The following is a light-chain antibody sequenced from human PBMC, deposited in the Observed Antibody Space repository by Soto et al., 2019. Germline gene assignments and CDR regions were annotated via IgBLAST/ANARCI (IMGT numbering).Light chain of an antibody. CDR1: QDISNY. CDR2: DAS. V-gene: IGKV1-33*01. J-gene: IGKJ5*01. CDR3: QQYDNLPT. Sequence: DIQMTQYPSSLSASVGDRVTITCQASQDISNYLNWYQQKPGKAPKLLIYDASNLETGVPSRFSGSGSGTDFTFTISSLQPEDIATYYCQQYDNLPTFGQGTLLEIK.